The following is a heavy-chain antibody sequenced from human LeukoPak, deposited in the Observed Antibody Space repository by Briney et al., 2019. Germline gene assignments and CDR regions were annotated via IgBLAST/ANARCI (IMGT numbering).Heavy chain of an antibody. V-gene: IGHV3-11*01. CDR2: ISSSGSTI. CDR1: GFTFSDYC. J-gene: IGHJ4*02. Sequence: GGSLRLSCAASGFTFSDYCMSWIRQAPGKGLEWVSYISSSGSTIYYADSVKGRFTISRDNAKNSLYLQMNSLRAEDTAVYYCARETQGIQLWLYHFDYWGQGTLVTVSS. CDR3: ARETQGIQLWLYHFDY. D-gene: IGHD5-18*01.